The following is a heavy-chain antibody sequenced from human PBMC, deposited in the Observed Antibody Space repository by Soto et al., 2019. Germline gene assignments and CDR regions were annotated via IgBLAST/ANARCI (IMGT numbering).Heavy chain of an antibody. CDR2: YVPEDGKT. D-gene: IGHD1-26*01. V-gene: IGHV1-24*01. CDR1: GSTLSEFS. J-gene: IGHJ4*02. CDR3: ATGVGWGFIYSLQY. Sequence: QVQLEQSGAEVKKPGASVRVSCKISGSTLSEFSMHWVRQAPGKGLEWMRGYVPEDGKTIYAPKFQDRVIMTEDTSTDTAYMELSSLRSEDTAVYFCATGVGWGFIYSLQYWGQGTPVTVSS.